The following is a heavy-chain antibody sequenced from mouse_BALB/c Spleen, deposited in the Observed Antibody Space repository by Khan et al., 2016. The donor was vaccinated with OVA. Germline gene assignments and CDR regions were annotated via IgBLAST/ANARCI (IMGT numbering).Heavy chain of an antibody. Sequence: VQLQESGTELARPGASVKLSCKASGYTFTDYYITWVKQRTGQGLEWIGEIYPGSGNTYYNEKFKGKATLTADKSSNTAYMQLSSLTSDDSAVYFCARMDTTSLDYWGQGTTLTVSS. CDR2: IYPGSGNT. J-gene: IGHJ2*01. D-gene: IGHD2-3*01. CDR1: GYTFTDYY. V-gene: IGHV1-77*01. CDR3: ARMDTTSLDY.